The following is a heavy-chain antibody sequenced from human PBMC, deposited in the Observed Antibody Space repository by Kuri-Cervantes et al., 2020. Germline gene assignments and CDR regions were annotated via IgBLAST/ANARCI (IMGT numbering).Heavy chain of an antibody. CDR2: IHHSGIT. D-gene: IGHD1-26*01. CDR3: ATYSGSYGDY. V-gene: IGHV4-38-2*02. CDR1: GYSFTSDYH. J-gene: IGHJ4*02. Sequence: GSLRLSCTVSGYSFTSDYHWGWIRQPPGKGLEWIGTIHHSGITYYNPSLKSRVTISIDMSKNQFSLKVTSVTAADTAVYYCATYSGSYGDYWGQGTLVTVSS.